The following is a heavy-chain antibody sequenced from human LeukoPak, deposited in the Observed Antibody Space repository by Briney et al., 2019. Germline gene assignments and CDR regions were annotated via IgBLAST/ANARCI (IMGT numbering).Heavy chain of an antibody. CDR1: GGSFSGYY. J-gene: IGHJ6*03. CDR2: INHSGST. V-gene: IGHV4-34*01. Sequence: SETLSLTCAVYGGSFSGYYWSWIRQPPGKGLEWIGEINHSGSTNYNPSLKSRVTISVDTSKNQFSLKLSSVTAADTAVYYCARGGLGITIFGVALDYYMDVWGKGTTVTVSS. D-gene: IGHD3-3*01. CDR3: ARGGLGITIFGVALDYYMDV.